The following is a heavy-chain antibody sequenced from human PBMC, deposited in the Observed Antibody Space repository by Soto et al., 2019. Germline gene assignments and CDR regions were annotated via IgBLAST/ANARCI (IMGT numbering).Heavy chain of an antibody. CDR2: IIPIFGTA. J-gene: IGHJ5*02. Sequence: GASVKVSCKASGGTFSSYAISWVRQAPGQGLEWMGGIIPIFGTANYAQKFQGRVTITADESTSTAYMELSSLRSEDTAVYYCARDSFITMVRGVTWFDPWGQGTLVTVSS. CDR3: ARDSFITMVRGVTWFDP. D-gene: IGHD3-10*01. V-gene: IGHV1-69*13. CDR1: GGTFSSYA.